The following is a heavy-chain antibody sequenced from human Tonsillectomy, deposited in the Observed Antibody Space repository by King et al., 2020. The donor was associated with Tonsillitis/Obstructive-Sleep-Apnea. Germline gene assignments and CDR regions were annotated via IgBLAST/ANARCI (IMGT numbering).Heavy chain of an antibody. D-gene: IGHD2-2*01. Sequence: QLQESGPGLVKPSETLSLTCTVSGGSISSYYWSWIRQPAGKGLEWIGRIYNSGSTNSNPSLKSRVTMSVDTSKNQFSLKLSSVTAADTAVYYCARNDIVVVPSAIHAFDIWGQGTMVTVSS. CDR2: IYNSGST. CDR1: GGSISSYY. J-gene: IGHJ3*02. V-gene: IGHV4-4*07. CDR3: ARNDIVVVPSAIHAFDI.